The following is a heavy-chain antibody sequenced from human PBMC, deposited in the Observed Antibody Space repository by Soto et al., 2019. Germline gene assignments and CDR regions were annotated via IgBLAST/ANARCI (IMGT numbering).Heavy chain of an antibody. CDR2: IYSSGTT. J-gene: IGHJ5*02. Sequence: QVQLQESGPGLVKPSQTLSLTCTISGGSITSGDYYWTWIRQLPGKGLEWIAYIYSSGTTPYNPSLKSRATISLDTSNHQFSLEVKSATAADTAVYYCARMGVHLGELSRNWFDAWGQGSLVTVSS. D-gene: IGHD3-16*02. CDR3: ARMGVHLGELSRNWFDA. CDR1: GGSITSGDYY. V-gene: IGHV4-31*03.